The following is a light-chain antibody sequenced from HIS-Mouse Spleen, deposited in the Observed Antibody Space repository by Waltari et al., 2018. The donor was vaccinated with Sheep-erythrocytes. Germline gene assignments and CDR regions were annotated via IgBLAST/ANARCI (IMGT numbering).Light chain of an antibody. V-gene: IGKV3-15*01. Sequence: EIVMTQSPATLSVSPGERATLSCRASQSVSSNLAWYQQKPGQAPRLLIYGESTRATGIPARFSGSGYGTEFTLTISSMQSEDFAVYYCQQYNNWPETFGQGTKVEIK. CDR3: QQYNNWPET. CDR2: GES. CDR1: QSVSSN. J-gene: IGKJ1*01.